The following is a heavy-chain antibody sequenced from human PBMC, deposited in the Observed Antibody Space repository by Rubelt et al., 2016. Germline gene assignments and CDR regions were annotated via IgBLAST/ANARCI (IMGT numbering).Heavy chain of an antibody. Sequence: KLQGRVTMTTDTSTSTVYMELRSLRSDDTAVYYCARDAVGPTTRRPFDYWGQGTLVTVSS. D-gene: IGHD1-26*01. CDR3: ARDAVGPTTRRPFDY. V-gene: IGHV1-18*01. J-gene: IGHJ4*02.